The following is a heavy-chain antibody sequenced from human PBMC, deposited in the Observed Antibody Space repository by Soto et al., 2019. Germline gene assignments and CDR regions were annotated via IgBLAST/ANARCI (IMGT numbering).Heavy chain of an antibody. Sequence: PGDSLKISCKGSGYTFTDYWIGWVRQLPGKGLEWMGIIYPAHSDTRYSPSFQGHATIKVAKSPTTAYLPWHTLRASDPATYYCARHTSNFRYYYYALDVWGQGTTVTVS. D-gene: IGHD2-2*01. CDR2: IYPAHSDT. V-gene: IGHV5-51*01. CDR3: ARHTSNFRYYYYALDV. CDR1: GYTFTDYW. J-gene: IGHJ6*02.